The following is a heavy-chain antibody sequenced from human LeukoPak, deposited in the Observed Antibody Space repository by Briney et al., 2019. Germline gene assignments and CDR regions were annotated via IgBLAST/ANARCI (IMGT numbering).Heavy chain of an antibody. Sequence: ASVKVSCKASGYTFTSYGISWVRQAPGQGLEWMGWISAYNGNTNYAQKLQGRVTMTTDTSTSTAYMELSSLRSEDTAVYYCARQNYYGSGSYYNAGVDYWGQGTLVTVSS. CDR1: GYTFTSYG. CDR2: ISAYNGNT. CDR3: ARQNYYGSGSYYNAGVDY. D-gene: IGHD3-10*01. V-gene: IGHV1-18*01. J-gene: IGHJ4*02.